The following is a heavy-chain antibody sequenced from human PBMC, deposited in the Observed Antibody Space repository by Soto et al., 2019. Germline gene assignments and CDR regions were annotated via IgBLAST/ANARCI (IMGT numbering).Heavy chain of an antibody. CDR3: ARVDCTGAYCYSWPFNYGVDV. CDR1: GFTFNTYG. Sequence: QVQLVESGGGVVQPGGSLRLSCTTSGFTFNTYGMHWVRQAPGKGLEWVAMIWDDGSNKYYADSVKGRFTISRDNSRNTLYLQMNSLRAEDTALYYCARVDCTGAYCYSWPFNYGVDVWGQGTTVTVSS. V-gene: IGHV3-33*08. D-gene: IGHD2-15*01. J-gene: IGHJ6*02. CDR2: IWDDGSNK.